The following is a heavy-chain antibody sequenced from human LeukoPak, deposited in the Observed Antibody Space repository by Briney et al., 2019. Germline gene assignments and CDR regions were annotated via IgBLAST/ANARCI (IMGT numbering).Heavy chain of an antibody. V-gene: IGHV1-46*01. CDR3: ARDPVVAATEGYGMDV. CDR1: GYTFTSYY. J-gene: IGHJ6*02. CDR2: INPSGGST. Sequence: ASVKVSCKASGYTFTSYYMHWVRQAPGQGLEWMGIINPSGGSTSYAQKFQGRVTMTRDTSTSTVYMELSSLRSEDTAVYYCARDPVVAATEGYGMDVWVQGTTVTVSS. D-gene: IGHD2-15*01.